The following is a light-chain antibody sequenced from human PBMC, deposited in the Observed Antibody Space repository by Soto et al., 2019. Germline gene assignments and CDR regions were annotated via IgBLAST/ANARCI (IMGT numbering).Light chain of an antibody. Sequence: QSVLTQPPSVSGSPGQSVTISCTGTSSDLGSYYRVSWYQQPPGTAPKLLIYEVSNRPSGVPDRFSGSKSGNTASLTISGLRTDDEADYYCGSYTTTSTLVFGGGTKLTVL. V-gene: IGLV2-18*02. CDR3: GSYTTTSTLV. CDR2: EVS. J-gene: IGLJ3*02. CDR1: SSDLGSYYR.